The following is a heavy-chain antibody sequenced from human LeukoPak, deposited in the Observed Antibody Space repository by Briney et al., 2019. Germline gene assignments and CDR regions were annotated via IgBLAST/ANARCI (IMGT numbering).Heavy chain of an antibody. CDR3: ARDLSQDYGDGA. V-gene: IGHV1-46*01. CDR1: GYTFTSYY. J-gene: IGHJ5*02. D-gene: IGHD4-17*01. CDR2: INPSGGST. Sequence: ASVKVSCKASGYTFTSYYMHWVRQAPGQGLEWMGIINPSGGSTSYAQKFQGRVTMTRDMSTSTVYMELSSLRSEDTAVYYCARDLSQDYGDGAWGQGTLVTVSS.